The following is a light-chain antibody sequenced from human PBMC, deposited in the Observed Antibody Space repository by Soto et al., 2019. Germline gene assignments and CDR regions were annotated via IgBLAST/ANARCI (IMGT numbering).Light chain of an antibody. V-gene: IGLV2-11*01. Sequence: QSALTQPRSVSGSPGQSVTISCTGTSSDVGYYNYVSWYQQHPGTAPKLMIYDVSMRPSGVPDRFSGSKSGNTASLTISGLQAEDEADYYCFSYAGSYTFYVFGTGTKVTVL. CDR3: FSYAGSYTFYV. CDR1: SSDVGYYNY. J-gene: IGLJ1*01. CDR2: DVS.